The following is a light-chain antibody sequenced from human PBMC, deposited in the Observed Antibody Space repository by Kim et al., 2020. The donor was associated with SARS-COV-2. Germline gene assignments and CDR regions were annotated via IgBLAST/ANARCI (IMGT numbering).Light chain of an antibody. CDR1: STDVGVYDF. CDR2: EVS. Sequence: GQWLAISYTGTSTDVGVYDFVSCYQQCPGKTPKLMIYEVSKWPSGVSNRFSGSKSGNPASLTISGLQAEDEADYHCTSYTIRSTYVFGTGTKVIVL. CDR3: TSYTIRSTYV. J-gene: IGLJ1*01. V-gene: IGLV2-14*03.